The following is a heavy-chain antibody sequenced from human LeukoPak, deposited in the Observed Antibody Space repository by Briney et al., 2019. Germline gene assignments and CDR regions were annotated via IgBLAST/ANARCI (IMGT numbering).Heavy chain of an antibody. CDR2: IIPIFGTA. CDR1: GGTFSSYA. Sequence: SVKVSCKASGGTFSSYAISWVRQAPGQGLEWMGGIIPIFGTANYAQKFQGRVTITADESTNTAYMELSSLRSEDTAVYYCASGYCSSTSCYFHYYYYMDVWGKGTTVTVSS. J-gene: IGHJ6*03. CDR3: ASGYCSSTSCYFHYYYYMDV. D-gene: IGHD2-2*03. V-gene: IGHV1-69*13.